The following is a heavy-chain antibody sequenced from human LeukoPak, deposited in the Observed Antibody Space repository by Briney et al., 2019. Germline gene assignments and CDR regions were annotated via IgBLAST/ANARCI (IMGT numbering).Heavy chain of an antibody. CDR1: GITFSSYG. V-gene: IGHV3-23*01. Sequence: PGGTLRLSCAASGITFSSYGMSWVRQAPGKGLEWVSSISSTGGTTYYADSVKGRFTISRDNSKNTLYLQMNSLRAEDTAVYYCAKDYYDSSGPPLDYWGQGTLVTVSS. J-gene: IGHJ4*02. CDR3: AKDYYDSSGPPLDY. D-gene: IGHD3-22*01. CDR2: ISSTGGTT.